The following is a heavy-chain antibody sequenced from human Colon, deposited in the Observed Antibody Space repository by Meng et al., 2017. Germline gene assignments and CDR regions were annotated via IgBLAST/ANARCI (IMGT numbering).Heavy chain of an antibody. J-gene: IGHJ5*02. V-gene: IGHV4-30-4*01. Sequence: QVQLTESGQGLVQPSQTLSPTCTVSGGSISSGDYYWSWIRQPPGKGLEWIGYIYYSGSTYSNASLKSRVTISIDRSKNQFSLKLSSVTAADTAVYYCARDRKHYGERGWFDPWGQGTLVTVSS. CDR3: ARDRKHYGERGWFDP. CDR1: GGSISSGDYY. CDR2: IYYSGST. D-gene: IGHD4-17*01.